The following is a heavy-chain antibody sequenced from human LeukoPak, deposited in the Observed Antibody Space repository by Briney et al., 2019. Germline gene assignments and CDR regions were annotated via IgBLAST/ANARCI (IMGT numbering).Heavy chain of an antibody. Sequence: GGSLRLSCAASGFTFSSYAMHWVRQAPGKGLEWVAVISYDGSNKYYADSVKGRFTISRDNSKNTLYLQMNSLRAEDTAVYYCARVIYSSSWYGWGQGTLVTVSS. CDR1: GFTFSSYA. V-gene: IGHV3-30-3*01. CDR2: ISYDGSNK. CDR3: ARVIYSSSWYG. D-gene: IGHD6-13*01. J-gene: IGHJ4*02.